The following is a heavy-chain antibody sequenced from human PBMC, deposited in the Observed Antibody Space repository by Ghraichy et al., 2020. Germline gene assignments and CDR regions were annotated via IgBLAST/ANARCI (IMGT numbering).Heavy chain of an antibody. CDR1: GFTFGSYS. Sequence: SCVGSGFTFGSYSMNWVRQSPGKRLEWISYITSSTSIISYADSVKGRFTITRDNDQNSVSLQMNSLTDEDTAVYYCARGSRVVRFYYYDGMDVWGQGTTVTVSS. CDR2: ITSSTSII. D-gene: IGHD4-23*01. CDR3: ARGSRVVRFYYYDGMDV. V-gene: IGHV3-48*02. J-gene: IGHJ6*02.